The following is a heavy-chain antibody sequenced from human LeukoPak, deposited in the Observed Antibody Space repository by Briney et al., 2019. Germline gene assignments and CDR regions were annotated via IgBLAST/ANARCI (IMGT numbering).Heavy chain of an antibody. Sequence: SETLSLTCTVSGGSISSGSYYWGWLRQPAGKGLEWIGRFYPSGSTNYNPSLKSRVTMSIDTSKNQFSLKLSSVTAADTAVYYCARMGSGSYYYWGQGTLVTVSS. CDR3: ARMGSGSYYY. CDR2: FYPSGST. CDR1: GGSISSGSYY. J-gene: IGHJ4*02. V-gene: IGHV4-61*02. D-gene: IGHD3-10*01.